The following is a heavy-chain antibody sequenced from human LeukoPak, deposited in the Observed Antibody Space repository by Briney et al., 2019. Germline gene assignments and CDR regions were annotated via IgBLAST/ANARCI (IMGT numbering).Heavy chain of an antibody. J-gene: IGHJ6*02. CDR3: ARGYGEGYYYYYGMDV. Sequence: ASVKVSCKASGYTFTSYYMHWVRQAPGQGLEWMGIINPSGGSTSYAQKFQGRVTITRDTSTSTVYMELSSLRSEDTAVYYCARGYGEGYYYYYGMDVWGQGTTVTVSS. V-gene: IGHV1-46*01. CDR1: GYTFTSYY. D-gene: IGHD4-17*01. CDR2: INPSGGST.